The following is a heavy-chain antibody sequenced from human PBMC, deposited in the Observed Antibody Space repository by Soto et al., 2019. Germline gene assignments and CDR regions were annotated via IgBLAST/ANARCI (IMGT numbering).Heavy chain of an antibody. V-gene: IGHV3-7*04. CDR2: INQDGSEK. D-gene: IGHD4-4*01. J-gene: IGHJ4*02. CDR3: ARGGYDYSNPFDY. CDR1: EFTFNRYW. Sequence: EVQLVESGGGLVQPGGSLRLSCAASEFTFNRYWIKWVRRAPGRGLEWMGNINQDGSEKHYVDSVKGRFTISRDNAKDSVYLQMNSLKAEDTAMYYCARGGYDYSNPFDYWGQGTLVTVSS.